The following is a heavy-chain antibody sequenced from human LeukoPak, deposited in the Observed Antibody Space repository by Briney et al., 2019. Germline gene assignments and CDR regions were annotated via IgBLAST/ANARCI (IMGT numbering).Heavy chain of an antibody. J-gene: IGHJ3*02. D-gene: IGHD3-3*01. CDR3: AKGVRAITIFGVVIIRAFDI. V-gene: IGHV3-23*01. CDR2: ISGSGGST. Sequence: VGSLRLSCAASGFTFSSYAMSWVRQAPGKGLEWVSAISGSGGSTYYADSVKGRFTISRDNSKNTLYLQMNSLRAEDTAVYYCAKGVRAITIFGVVIIRAFDIWGQGTMVTVSS. CDR1: GFTFSSYA.